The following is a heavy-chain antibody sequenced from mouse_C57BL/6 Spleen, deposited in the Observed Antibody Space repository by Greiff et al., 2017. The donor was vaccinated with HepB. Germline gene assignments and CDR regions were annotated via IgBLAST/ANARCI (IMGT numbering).Heavy chain of an antibody. Sequence: EVKLMESGPGLVKPSQSLSLTCSVTGYSITSGYYWNWIRQFPGNKLEWMGYISYDGSNNYNPSLKNRISITRDTSKNQFFLKLNSVTTEDTATYYCAREDDYDRYFDVWGTGTTVTVSS. CDR1: GYSITSGYY. J-gene: IGHJ1*03. V-gene: IGHV3-6*01. D-gene: IGHD2-4*01. CDR3: AREDDYDRYFDV. CDR2: ISYDGSN.